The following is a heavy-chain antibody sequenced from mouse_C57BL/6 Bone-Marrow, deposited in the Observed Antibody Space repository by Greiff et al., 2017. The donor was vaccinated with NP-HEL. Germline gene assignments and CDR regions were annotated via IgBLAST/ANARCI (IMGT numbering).Heavy chain of an antibody. V-gene: IGHV14-2*01. Sequence: EVKLVESGAELVKPGASVKLSCTASGFNIKDYYMHWVKQRTEQGLEWIGRIDPEDGETKYAPKFQGKATITADTSSNPAYLQLSSLTSEDTAVYYCARIAPIYYGLYAMDYWGQGTSVTVSS. CDR1: GFNIKDYY. J-gene: IGHJ4*01. CDR2: IDPEDGET. CDR3: ARIAPIYYGLYAMDY. D-gene: IGHD2-1*01.